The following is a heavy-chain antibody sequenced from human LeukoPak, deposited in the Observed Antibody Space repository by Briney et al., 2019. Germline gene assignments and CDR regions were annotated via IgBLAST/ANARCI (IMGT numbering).Heavy chain of an antibody. CDR1: GVSIRSSSYY. CDR2: IYYSGTT. CDR3: AKGAGGFSYYNWFDP. J-gene: IGHJ5*02. D-gene: IGHD5-18*01. V-gene: IGHV4-39*07. Sequence: PSETLSLTCTVSGVSIRSSSYYWGWIRQPPGKGLEWIGSIYYSGTTHYSPSLESRVTISVDTSKNQFSLKLASVTAADTAIYYCAKGAGGFSYYNWFDPWGQGTLVTVSS.